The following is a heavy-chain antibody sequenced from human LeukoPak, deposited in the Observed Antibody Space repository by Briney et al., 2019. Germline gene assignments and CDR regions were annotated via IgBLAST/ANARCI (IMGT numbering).Heavy chain of an antibody. J-gene: IGHJ4*02. CDR3: AKGGHYSFFDY. V-gene: IGHV3-23*01. Sequence: GGSLRLSCAASGFIFSNYWMSWVRQAPRKGLEWVSTISGDGTETFYADSVKGRFTISRDNSKNTHYLQMSSLRAEDTGIYYCAKGGHYSFFDYWGQGTLVTVSS. CDR1: GFIFSNYW. D-gene: IGHD4-11*01. CDR2: ISGDGTET.